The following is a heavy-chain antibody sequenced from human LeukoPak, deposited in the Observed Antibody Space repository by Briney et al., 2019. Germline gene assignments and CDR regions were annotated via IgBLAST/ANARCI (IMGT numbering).Heavy chain of an antibody. CDR3: ASFSRVSYDY. V-gene: IGHV4-39*01. Sequence: TSETLSLTCTVSGGSISSSSYYWGWIRQPPGKGLEWIGSIFYSGSTYYNPSLKSRVTISVDTSKNQFSLKMSSVTAADTAVYYCASFSRVSYDYWGQGTLVTVSS. CDR2: IFYSGST. CDR1: GGSISSSSYY. J-gene: IGHJ4*02. D-gene: IGHD3-3*01.